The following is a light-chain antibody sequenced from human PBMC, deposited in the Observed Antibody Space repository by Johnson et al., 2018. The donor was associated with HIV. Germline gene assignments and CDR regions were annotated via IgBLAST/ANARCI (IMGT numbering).Light chain of an antibody. J-gene: IGLJ1*01. V-gene: IGLV1-51*01. CDR1: NTNIGNDF. CDR3: VGWDSSLGGYV. CDR2: DNN. Sequence: QSVLTQPPSVSAAPGQKVTVSCSGSNTNIGNDFVSWYQQLPGKAPRLLIYDNNKRPSGIPDRFSGSKSGTSATLGITGLQTGDEADYYCVGWDSSLGGYVFWTGTTVTVL.